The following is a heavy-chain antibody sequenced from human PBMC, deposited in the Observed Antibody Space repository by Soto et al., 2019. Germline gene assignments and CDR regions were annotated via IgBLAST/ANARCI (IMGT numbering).Heavy chain of an antibody. J-gene: IGHJ4*01. D-gene: IGHD3-10*02. V-gene: IGHV3-48*02. CDR2: ITIRTGNV. CDR1: CFTISECS. CDR3: VGDRDLYRDMFHADL. Sequence: LRLSCEASCFTISECSMNWVRQAPGKGLEWLAYITIRTGNVLYADSVRGRFTISADNAENSVILQMNSLRDEDSVVFFCVGDRDLYRDMFHADLWGQGTLVTAPQ.